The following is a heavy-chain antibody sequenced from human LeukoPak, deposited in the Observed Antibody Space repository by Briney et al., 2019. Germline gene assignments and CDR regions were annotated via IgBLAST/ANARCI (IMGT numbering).Heavy chain of an antibody. Sequence: PGGSLRLSCAASGFTFSSYAMSWVRQAPGKGLEWVSAISGSGGSTYYADSVKGRFTISRDNSKNTLYLQMNSLRAEDTAVYYCAKEGSPYYYDSSGPPSLDYWGQGTLVTVSS. D-gene: IGHD3-22*01. V-gene: IGHV3-23*01. CDR1: GFTFSSYA. CDR3: AKEGSPYYYDSSGPPSLDY. CDR2: ISGSGGST. J-gene: IGHJ4*02.